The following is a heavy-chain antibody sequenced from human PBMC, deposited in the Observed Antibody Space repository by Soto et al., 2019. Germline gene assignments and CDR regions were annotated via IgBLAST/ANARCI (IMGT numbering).Heavy chain of an antibody. CDR3: ARDPTNYYGSGSYYNVYYGMDV. CDR2: IYYSGST. Sequence: SETLSLTCTVSGGSISSYYWSWIRQPPGKGLEWIGYIYYSGSTNYNPSLKSRVTISVDTSKNQFSLKLSSVTAAGTAVYYCARDPTNYYGSGSYYNVYYGMDVWGQGTTVTVSS. D-gene: IGHD3-10*01. V-gene: IGHV4-59*01. J-gene: IGHJ6*02. CDR1: GGSISSYY.